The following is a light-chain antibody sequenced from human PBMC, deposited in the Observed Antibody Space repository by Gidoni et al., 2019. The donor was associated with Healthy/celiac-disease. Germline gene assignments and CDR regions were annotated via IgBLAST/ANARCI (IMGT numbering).Light chain of an antibody. CDR1: NIGGKS. J-gene: IGLJ2*01. V-gene: IGLV3-21*04. CDR2: YES. CDR3: QVWDTTSDHVV. Sequence: SYVLTKPPSVSVAPGKTAIITCGGNNIGGKSVHWYQQQPGQAPFLVIYYESDRPSGIPERFSGSNSGNTATLTISWVEAGDEADYYCQVWDTTSDHVVFGGGTTLTVL.